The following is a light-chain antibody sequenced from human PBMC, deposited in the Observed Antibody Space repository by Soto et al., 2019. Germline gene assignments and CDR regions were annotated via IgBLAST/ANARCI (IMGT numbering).Light chain of an antibody. CDR1: NNDIGGYTY. CDR3: SSLTTSFTYV. V-gene: IGLV2-14*01. J-gene: IGLJ1*01. CDR2: EVS. Sequence: QSALTQPPSASGSPGQSVTISCTGSNNDIGGYTYVSWYQQLPGKAPKLLLSEVSNRPSGVSDRFSGSKSGNTASLTISGLQAEGEADYYCSSLTTSFTYVFGTGTKVTVL.